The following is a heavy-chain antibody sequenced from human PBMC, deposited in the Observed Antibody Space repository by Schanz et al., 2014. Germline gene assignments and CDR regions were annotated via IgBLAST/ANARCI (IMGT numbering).Heavy chain of an antibody. D-gene: IGHD2-21*01. Sequence: QVQLVESGGGVVQPGRSLRLSCAASGFSFDKYGMHWVRQAPGKGLEWVGVIWYDGSKTYYADSVRGRFTISRENSKNTLHLQMNSLRAEDTAVYYCAREDCSATSCYFRYWGQGTLVTVSS. CDR3: AREDCSATSCYFRY. CDR2: IWYDGSKT. CDR1: GFSFDKYG. V-gene: IGHV3-33*01. J-gene: IGHJ4*02.